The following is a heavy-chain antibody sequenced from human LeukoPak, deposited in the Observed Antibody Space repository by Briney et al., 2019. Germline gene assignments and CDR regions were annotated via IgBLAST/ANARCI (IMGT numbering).Heavy chain of an antibody. V-gene: IGHV4-34*01. CDR3: ARGGDPPKHFDY. J-gene: IGHJ4*02. CDR2: INHSGST. Sequence: SETLSLTCTVSGGSISSYYWSWIRQPPGKGLEWIGEINHSGSTNYNPSLKSRVTISVDTSKNQFSLKLSSVTAADTAVYYCARGGDPPKHFDYWGQGTLVTVSS. D-gene: IGHD2-21*01. CDR1: GGSISSYY.